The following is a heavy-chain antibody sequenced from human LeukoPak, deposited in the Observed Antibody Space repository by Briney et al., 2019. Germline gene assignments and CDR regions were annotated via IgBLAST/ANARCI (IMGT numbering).Heavy chain of an antibody. D-gene: IGHD1-14*01. Sequence: GASVKVSCKASGYTFTIYYMHWVRQAPGQGLEWMGIISPSDGTTNYAQKFQGRVTMTRDTSTSTVYMELSSLKSEDTAVYYCARDNNTSSLADPWGQGTLVTVSS. CDR1: GYTFTIYY. J-gene: IGHJ5*02. CDR3: ARDNNTSSLADP. CDR2: ISPSDGTT. V-gene: IGHV1-46*01.